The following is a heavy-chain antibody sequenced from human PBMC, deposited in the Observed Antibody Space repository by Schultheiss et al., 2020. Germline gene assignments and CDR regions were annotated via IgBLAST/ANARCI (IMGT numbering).Heavy chain of an antibody. D-gene: IGHD3-10*01. Sequence: SWIRQPPGKGLEWVSAISGSGGSTYYADSVKGRFTISRDNSKNTLYLQMNSLRAEDTAVYYCAKGSGRTLKDWFDPWGQGTLVTVSS. J-gene: IGHJ5*02. V-gene: IGHV3-23*01. CDR3: AKGSGRTLKDWFDP. CDR2: ISGSGGST.